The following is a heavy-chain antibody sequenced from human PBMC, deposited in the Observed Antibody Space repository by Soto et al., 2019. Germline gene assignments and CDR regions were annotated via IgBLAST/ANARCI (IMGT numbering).Heavy chain of an antibody. Sequence: KSSETLSLTCTVSGGSISSGGYYWSWIRQHPGKGLEWIGYIYYSGSTYYNPSLKSRVTISVDTSKNQFSLKLSSVTAADTAVYYCARDPRGGYSYGFGYYYGMDVWGHGTTVTVSS. CDR1: GGSISSGGYY. D-gene: IGHD5-18*01. V-gene: IGHV4-31*03. CDR2: IYYSGST. J-gene: IGHJ6*02. CDR3: ARDPRGGYSYGFGYYYGMDV.